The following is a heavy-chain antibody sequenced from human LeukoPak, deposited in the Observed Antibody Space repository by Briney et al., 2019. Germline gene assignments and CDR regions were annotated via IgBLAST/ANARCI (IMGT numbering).Heavy chain of an antibody. Sequence: GGSLRLSCAASGFTFSSYGMHWFRQAPGKGLEWVAVISYDGSNKYYADSVKGRFTISRDNSKNTLYLQMNSLRAEDTAVYYCAKVAVAGNFDYWGQGTLVTVSS. D-gene: IGHD6-19*01. J-gene: IGHJ4*02. CDR2: ISYDGSNK. CDR3: AKVAVAGNFDY. CDR1: GFTFSSYG. V-gene: IGHV3-30*18.